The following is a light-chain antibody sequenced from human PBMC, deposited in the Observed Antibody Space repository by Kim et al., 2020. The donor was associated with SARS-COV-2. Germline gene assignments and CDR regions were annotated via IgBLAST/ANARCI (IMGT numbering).Light chain of an antibody. V-gene: IGKV3-15*01. CDR3: QQYNNWPPEFT. CDR2: GAS. J-gene: IGKJ2*01. CDR1: QNVSSN. Sequence: SLGERATLSCRASQNVSSNLAWYQQKPGQAPRLLISGASTRATGIPARFSGSGSGTEFTLTISSLQSEDFALYYCQQYNNWPPEFTFGQGTKLEI.